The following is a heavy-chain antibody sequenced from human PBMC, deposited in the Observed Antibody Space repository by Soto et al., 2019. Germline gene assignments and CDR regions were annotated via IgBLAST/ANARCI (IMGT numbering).Heavy chain of an antibody. J-gene: IGHJ6*02. V-gene: IGHV4-34*01. CDR2: INHSGST. CDR3: ARGEDYYYYYGMDV. CDR1: GGSFSGYY. Sequence: PSETLSLTCAVYGGSFSGYYWSWIRQPPGKGLEWIGEINHSGSTNYNPSLKSRVTISVDTSKNQFSLKLSSVTAADTAVYYCARGEDYYYYYGMDVWGQGTTVTVSS.